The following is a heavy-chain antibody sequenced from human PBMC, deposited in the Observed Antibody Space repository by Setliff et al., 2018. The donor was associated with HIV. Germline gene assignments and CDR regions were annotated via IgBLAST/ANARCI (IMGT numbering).Heavy chain of an antibody. CDR2: ISFSGNTI. V-gene: IGHV3-11*04. Sequence: PGGSLRLSCAVSGFFFSDHYMSWIRQAPGKGLEWVSYISFSGNTIYYRDSVRGRFTISRDNSKNTLYLQMNSLRAEDTALYYCARSVQFGFDLWGRGTLVTVSS. D-gene: IGHD3-16*01. CDR1: GFFFSDHY. J-gene: IGHJ2*01. CDR3: ARSVQFGFDL.